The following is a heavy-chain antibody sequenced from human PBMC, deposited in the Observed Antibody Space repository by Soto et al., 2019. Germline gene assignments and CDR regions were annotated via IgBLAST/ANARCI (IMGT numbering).Heavy chain of an antibody. J-gene: IGHJ6*04. CDR1: GFTVSSKY. D-gene: IGHD2-15*01. V-gene: IGHV3-66*01. CDR3: ARDAVLSDGGPCYGIPLDV. Sequence: EVQLVESGGGLVQPGGSLRLSCAASGFTVSSKYMTWVRQAPGKGLEWVSLIQSGGTTYYADSVKGRFTISRDTSENTRHLQMDSLCVEDTAVYYCARDAVLSDGGPCYGIPLDVWGTGTTVTVYS. CDR2: IQSGGTT.